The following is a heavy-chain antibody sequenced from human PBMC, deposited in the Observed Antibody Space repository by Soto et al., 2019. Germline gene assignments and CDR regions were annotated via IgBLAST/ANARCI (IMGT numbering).Heavy chain of an antibody. J-gene: IGHJ6*02. Sequence: PSETLSLTCTVSGGSITNCYWTWIRQPPGKGLEYIGYIYDTESTNYNPSLKSRVTISVDTSKKQLSLRLSAVSAADTAVYFCARGSKYYYSGIDVWGQGTTVTVSS. CDR3: ARGSKYYYSGIDV. CDR1: GGSITNCY. CDR2: IYDTEST. V-gene: IGHV4-59*01.